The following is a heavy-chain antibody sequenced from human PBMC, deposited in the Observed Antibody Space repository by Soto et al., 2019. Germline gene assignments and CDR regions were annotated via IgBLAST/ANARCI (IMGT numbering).Heavy chain of an antibody. D-gene: IGHD1-26*01. CDR1: GGSISNFY. CDR3: ARGTDRDSGSYYLSGYFDY. CDR2: NSYTGRP. Sequence: SETLSLTCTVSGGSISNFYWSWIRQTPGKGLEGIGDNSYTGRPNYNPSLKSRFTISVDKSKNQFSLKLSSVTAADTAVYYCARGTDRDSGSYYLSGYFDYWGQGTLVTVSS. J-gene: IGHJ4*02. V-gene: IGHV4-59*12.